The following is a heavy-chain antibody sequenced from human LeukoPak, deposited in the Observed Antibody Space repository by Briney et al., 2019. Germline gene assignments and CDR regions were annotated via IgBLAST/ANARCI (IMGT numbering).Heavy chain of an antibody. J-gene: IGHJ3*01. CDR3: ARAKIAAAGTGAFDV. Sequence: GSLRLACAASGFTFSSYAMTWVRQAPGKGLEWVSAFSATDGSAQYAESVEGRFTISRDNSKNTLFLQMNSLGAEDTAVYYCARAKIAAAGTGAFDVWGQGTLVTVSS. V-gene: IGHV3-23*01. CDR2: FSATDGSA. CDR1: GFTFSSYA. D-gene: IGHD6-13*01.